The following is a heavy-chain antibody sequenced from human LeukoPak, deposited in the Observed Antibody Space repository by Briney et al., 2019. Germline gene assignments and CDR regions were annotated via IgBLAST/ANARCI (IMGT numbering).Heavy chain of an antibody. CDR3: ARLRITMIGRNFDY. V-gene: IGHV4-38-2*01. Sequence: SETLSLTCAVSGYSISSGYYWGWIRQPPGKGLEWIGSIYHSGSTYYNPSLKSRVTISVDTSKNQFSLKLSPVTAADTAVYYCARLRITMIGRNFDYWGQGTLVTVSS. CDR1: GYSISSGYY. D-gene: IGHD3-22*01. CDR2: IYHSGST. J-gene: IGHJ4*02.